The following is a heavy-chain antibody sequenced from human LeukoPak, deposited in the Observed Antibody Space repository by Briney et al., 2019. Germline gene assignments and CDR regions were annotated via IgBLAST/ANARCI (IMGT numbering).Heavy chain of an antibody. J-gene: IGHJ3*02. D-gene: IGHD3-22*01. V-gene: IGHV1-8*03. Sequence: ASVKVSCKASGYTFTSYDINWVRQATGQGLEWMGWMNPNSGNTGYAQKFQGRVTITRNTSISTAYMELSSLRSEDTAMYYCAGTTYYYDSSGYQDAFDIWGQGTMVTVSS. CDR2: MNPNSGNT. CDR3: AGTTYYYDSSGYQDAFDI. CDR1: GYTFTSYD.